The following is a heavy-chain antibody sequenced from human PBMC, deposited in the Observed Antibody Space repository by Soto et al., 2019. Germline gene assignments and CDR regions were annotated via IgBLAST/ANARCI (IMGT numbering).Heavy chain of an antibody. CDR3: ASGAIPFPGDFVDY. CDR2: IYYSGTS. D-gene: IGHD4-17*01. J-gene: IGHJ4*01. V-gene: IGHV4-31*03. Sequence: QVQLHESGPGLVKPSQTLSLTCTVSGGSVNSGGYYWTWIRPHPGKGLEWIGYIYYSGTSYYNPSLWRRVSISLVPSMNQFSIEPSSVTAADTALYYCASGAIPFPGDFVDYWGHGPLVTVSS. CDR1: GGSVNSGGYY.